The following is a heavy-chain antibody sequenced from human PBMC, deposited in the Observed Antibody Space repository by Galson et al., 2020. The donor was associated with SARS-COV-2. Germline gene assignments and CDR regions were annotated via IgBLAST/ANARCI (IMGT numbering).Heavy chain of an antibody. CDR2: IIICGTA. Sequence: ASVKVSCKASGGTFSSYAISWVRQAPGQEREGMGGIIICGTANYAQKFQGRVTITTDEPTSTAYMGLSRLRSEDTGVYYCADSNYIPRLGYCSGGSCFAPFDYWGQGPLVTVSS. D-gene: IGHD2-15*01. CDR3: ADSNYIPRLGYCSGGSCFAPFDY. CDR1: GGTFSSYA. J-gene: IGHJ4*02. V-gene: IGHV1-69*05.